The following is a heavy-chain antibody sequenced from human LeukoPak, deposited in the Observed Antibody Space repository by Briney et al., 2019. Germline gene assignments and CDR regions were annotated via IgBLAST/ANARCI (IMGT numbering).Heavy chain of an antibody. CDR1: GGSFSGYY. J-gene: IGHJ4*02. CDR3: ARYYNGSGSYYNDY. D-gene: IGHD3-10*01. CDR2: INHSGST. Sequence: SETLSLTCAVYGGSFSGYYWSWIRQPPGKGLEWIGEINHSGSTNYNPSLKSRVTISVDTSKNQFSLKLSSVTAADTAVYYCARYYNGSGSYYNDYWGQGTLVTVSS. V-gene: IGHV4-34*01.